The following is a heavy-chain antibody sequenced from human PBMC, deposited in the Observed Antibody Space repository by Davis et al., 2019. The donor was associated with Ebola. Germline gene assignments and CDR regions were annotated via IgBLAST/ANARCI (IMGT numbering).Heavy chain of an antibody. D-gene: IGHD1-26*01. Sequence: GESLKISCKGSGYGFANYWIVWVRQMPGKGLEWMGIIYPGDSDTTYSPSFQGQVTISADRSISTAYLHWSSLKASDTAMYYCARQRGLGLPFGAFDIWGQGTMVTVSS. CDR3: ARQRGLGLPFGAFDI. J-gene: IGHJ3*02. CDR2: IYPGDSDT. V-gene: IGHV5-51*01. CDR1: GYGFANYW.